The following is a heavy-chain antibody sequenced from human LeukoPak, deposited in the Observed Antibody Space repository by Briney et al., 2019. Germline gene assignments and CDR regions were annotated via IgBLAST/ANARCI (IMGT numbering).Heavy chain of an antibody. V-gene: IGHV1-69*13. CDR2: IIPIFGTA. J-gene: IGHJ5*02. D-gene: IGHD6-19*01. CDR1: GGTFSSDV. CDR3: AGRGTRGQWLFPNWFDP. Sequence: SVKVSCKASGGTFSSDVISWVRQAPGQGLEWMGGIIPIFGTANYAQKFQGRVTITADESTSTAYMELSSLRSEDTAVYYCAGRGTRGQWLFPNWFDPWGQGTLVTVSS.